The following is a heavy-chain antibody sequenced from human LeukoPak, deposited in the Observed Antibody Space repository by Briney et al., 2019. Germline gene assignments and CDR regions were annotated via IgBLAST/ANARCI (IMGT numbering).Heavy chain of an antibody. J-gene: IGHJ4*02. V-gene: IGHV4-4*07. Sequence: PSETLSLTCTVSGGSISSYFWSWIRQPAGKGLEWIGRIYSSGSTNYNPSLKSRVTISVDKSSNQFSPNLTSVTAADTAVYYCARDGNGSRAFDFWGQGTLVTVFS. CDR2: IYSSGST. D-gene: IGHD2-15*01. CDR3: ARDGNGSRAFDF. CDR1: GGSISSYF.